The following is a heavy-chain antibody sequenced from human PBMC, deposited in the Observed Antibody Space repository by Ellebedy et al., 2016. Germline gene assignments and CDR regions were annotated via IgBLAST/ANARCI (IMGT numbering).Heavy chain of an antibody. Sequence: GESLKISXKGSGYSFTSYWIGWVRQMPGKGLEWMGIIYPGDSDTRYSPSFQGQVTISADKSISTAYLQWSSLKASDTAMYYCARRTMGLTMTAWYFDLWGRGTLVTVSS. J-gene: IGHJ2*01. CDR3: ARRTMGLTMTAWYFDL. V-gene: IGHV5-51*01. CDR2: IYPGDSDT. D-gene: IGHD1-1*01. CDR1: GYSFTSYW.